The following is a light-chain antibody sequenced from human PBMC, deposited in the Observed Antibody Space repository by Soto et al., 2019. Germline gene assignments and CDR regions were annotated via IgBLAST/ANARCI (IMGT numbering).Light chain of an antibody. V-gene: IGLV2-8*01. Sequence: QSALTQPPSASGSPGQSVTISCTGSSSDVGGYEYVSWYQQHPGKAPKLIISEVNKWPSGVPNRFSGSKSGNTASLTVSGLQAEDEADYYCTSYGGRDNLIFGGGTQLTVL. CDR3: TSYGGRDNLI. J-gene: IGLJ2*01. CDR2: EVN. CDR1: SSDVGGYEY.